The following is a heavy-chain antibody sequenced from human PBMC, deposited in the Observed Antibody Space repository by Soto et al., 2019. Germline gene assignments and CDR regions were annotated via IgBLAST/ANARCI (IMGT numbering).Heavy chain of an antibody. V-gene: IGHV3-23*01. CDR3: AKDCASRLTESRCFDY. CDR1: GFTFSSYA. Sequence: GGSLRLSCAASGFTFSSYAMSWVRQAPGKGLEWVSAISGSGGSTYYADSVKGRFTISRDNSKNTLYLQMNSLRAEDTAVYYGAKDCASRLTESRCFDYWGQGTLVTVSS. J-gene: IGHJ4*02. D-gene: IGHD2-21*01. CDR2: ISGSGGST.